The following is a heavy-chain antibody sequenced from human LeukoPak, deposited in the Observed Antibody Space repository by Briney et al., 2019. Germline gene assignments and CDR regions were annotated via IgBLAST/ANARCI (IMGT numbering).Heavy chain of an antibody. D-gene: IGHD3-3*01. CDR2: INHSGST. CDR1: GGSFSGYY. V-gene: IGHV4-34*01. Sequence: SETLSLTCAAYGGSFSGYYWSWIRQPPGKGLEWIGEINHSGSTNYNPSLKSRVTISVDTSKNQFSLKLSSVTAADTAVYYCARARITIFGVVINYFDYWGQGTLVTVSS. J-gene: IGHJ4*02. CDR3: ARARITIFGVVINYFDY.